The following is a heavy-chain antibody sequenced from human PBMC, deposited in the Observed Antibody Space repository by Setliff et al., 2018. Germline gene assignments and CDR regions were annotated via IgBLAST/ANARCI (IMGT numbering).Heavy chain of an antibody. Sequence: SVKVSCKASGDSFSNYAISWVRQAPGQGLEWMGGLIPMFGTPGYAQKFQDRVTITTDESTSTAHMELNSLTSEDTAVYYCARSPALLGIVYLDPWDQGTRVTVSS. V-gene: IGHV1-69*05. CDR3: ARSPALLGIVYLDP. J-gene: IGHJ5*02. D-gene: IGHD2-15*01. CDR1: GDSFSNYA. CDR2: LIPMFGTP.